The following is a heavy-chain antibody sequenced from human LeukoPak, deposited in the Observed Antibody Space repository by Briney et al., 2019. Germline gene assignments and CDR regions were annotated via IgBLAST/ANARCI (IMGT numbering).Heavy chain of an antibody. J-gene: IGHJ6*03. V-gene: IGHV3-23*01. Sequence: GGSLRLSCAASGFTFSSYAMSWVRQAPGKGLEWVSAISGSGGSTYYADSVKGRFTISRDNSKNTLYLQMNSLRAEDTAVYYCAKSSAAAFPSRHYYYMDVWGKGTTVTVSS. CDR3: AKSSAAAFPSRHYYYMDV. CDR1: GFTFSSYA. CDR2: ISGSGGST. D-gene: IGHD3-3*02.